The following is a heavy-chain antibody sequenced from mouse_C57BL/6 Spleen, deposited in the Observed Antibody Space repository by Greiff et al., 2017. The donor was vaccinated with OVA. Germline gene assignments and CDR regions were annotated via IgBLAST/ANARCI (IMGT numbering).Heavy chain of an antibody. Sequence: EVQLQESVAELVRPGASVKLSCTASGFNIKNTYMHWVKQRPEQGLEWIGRIDPANGNTKYDPKFKGKATITVDKSSNTAYLQLSSLTSEDTAIYSSARDGDWYFDVWGTGTTVTVSS. CDR3: ARDGDWYFDV. CDR2: IDPANGNT. D-gene: IGHD2-3*01. J-gene: IGHJ1*03. V-gene: IGHV14-3*01. CDR1: GFNIKNTY.